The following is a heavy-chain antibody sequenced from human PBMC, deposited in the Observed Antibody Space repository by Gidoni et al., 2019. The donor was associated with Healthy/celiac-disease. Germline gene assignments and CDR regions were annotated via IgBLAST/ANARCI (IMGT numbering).Heavy chain of an antibody. CDR3: ARTFIAVADPYYYYGMDV. Sequence: QVQLVESGGGVVQPGRSLILSCATSGFTSSSYGMHWVRQAPGKGLEWVAFIWHDVSNKYYAASVTGRFTISRDNSKNTLYLQMNSLRAEDTAVYYCARTFIAVADPYYYYGMDVWGQGTTVTVSS. D-gene: IGHD6-19*01. V-gene: IGHV3-33*01. CDR1: GFTSSSYG. CDR2: IWHDVSNK. J-gene: IGHJ6*02.